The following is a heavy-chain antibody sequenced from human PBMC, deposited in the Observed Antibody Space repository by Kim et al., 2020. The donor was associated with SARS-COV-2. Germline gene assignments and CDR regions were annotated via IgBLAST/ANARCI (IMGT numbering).Heavy chain of an antibody. CDR3: AISTYYYYGMDV. CDR2: IYYSVST. J-gene: IGHJ6*02. Sequence: SETLSLTCTVSGGSISSYYWSWIRQPPGKGLEWIGYIYYSVSTNYNPSLKSRVTISVDTSKNQFSLKLSSVTAADTAVYYCAISTYYYYGMDVWGQGTTVTVSS. CDR1: GGSISSYY. V-gene: IGHV4-59*13.